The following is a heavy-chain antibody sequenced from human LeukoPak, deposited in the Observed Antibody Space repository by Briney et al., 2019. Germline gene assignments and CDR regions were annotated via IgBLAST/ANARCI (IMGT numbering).Heavy chain of an antibody. CDR2: INPNSGGT. Sequence: ASVKVSCKASGYTFTGYYMHWVRQAPGQGLEWMGWINPNSGGTNYAQKFQGWVTMTRDTSISTAYMELSRLRSDDTAVYYCAREERNYYGSGSYYNSGFDYWGQGTLVTVSS. V-gene: IGHV1-2*04. J-gene: IGHJ4*02. D-gene: IGHD3-10*01. CDR1: GYTFTGYY. CDR3: AREERNYYGSGSYYNSGFDY.